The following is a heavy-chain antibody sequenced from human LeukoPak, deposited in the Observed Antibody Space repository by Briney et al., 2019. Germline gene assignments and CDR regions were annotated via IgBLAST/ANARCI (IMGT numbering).Heavy chain of an antibody. D-gene: IGHD3-22*01. Sequence: GGSLRLSCAASGFTFNNYGLIWVRQAPRKGLEWVAAISNDGGGTMYAAFVEGRFTISRDNSKNTLFLQMNSLRAEDTALYYCAKGSSGYFADLWGQGTLVTVSS. CDR3: AKGSSGYFADL. CDR2: ISNDGGGT. V-gene: IGHV3-23*01. CDR1: GFTFNNYG. J-gene: IGHJ5*02.